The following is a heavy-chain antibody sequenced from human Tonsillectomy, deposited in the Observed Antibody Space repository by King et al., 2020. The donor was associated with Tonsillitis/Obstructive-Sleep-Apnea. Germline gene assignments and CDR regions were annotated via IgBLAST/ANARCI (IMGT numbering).Heavy chain of an antibody. CDR2: IWYDGTNK. V-gene: IGHV3-33*01. D-gene: IGHD5-24*01. CDR3: ARKTGYNLGAFDI. J-gene: IGHJ3*02. Sequence: VQLVESGGGVVQPGRSLRLSWAASGFTFSYYAMHWVRQAPGKGLEWVAFIWYDGTNKYYADSVKGRFTISRDNSKNTLYLQMNSLRADDTAVYYCARKTGYNLGAFDIWGQGTMVTVSS. CDR1: GFTFSYYA.